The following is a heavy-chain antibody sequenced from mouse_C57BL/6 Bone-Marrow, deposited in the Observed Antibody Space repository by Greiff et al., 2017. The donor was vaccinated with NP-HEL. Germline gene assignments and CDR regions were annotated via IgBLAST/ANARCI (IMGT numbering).Heavy chain of an antibody. Sequence: VQLQQSGPELVKPGASVKIPCKASGYTFTDYNMDWVKQSHGKSLEWIGDINPNNGGTIYNQKFKGKATLTVDKSSSTAYMELRSLTSEDTAVYYCARHDYDGIDYARDYWGQGTSVTVSS. J-gene: IGHJ4*01. D-gene: IGHD2-4*01. V-gene: IGHV1-18*01. CDR2: INPNNGGT. CDR1: GYTFTDYN. CDR3: ARHDYDGIDYARDY.